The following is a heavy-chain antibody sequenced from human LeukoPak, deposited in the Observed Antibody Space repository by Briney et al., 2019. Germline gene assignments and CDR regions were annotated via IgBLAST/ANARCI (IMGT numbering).Heavy chain of an antibody. CDR2: IGIGGDT. CDR3: ARDRFGMDV. V-gene: IGHV3-13*01. CDR1: GFIFNDFD. Sequence: PGGSLRLSRTAAGFIFNDFDFHWVRQGPGKGLDWVSAIGIGGDTHYSGSVKGRFTISRENAKNSLFLHMNNLRAGDTAVYYCARDRFGMDVWGRGTTVIVSS. J-gene: IGHJ6*02.